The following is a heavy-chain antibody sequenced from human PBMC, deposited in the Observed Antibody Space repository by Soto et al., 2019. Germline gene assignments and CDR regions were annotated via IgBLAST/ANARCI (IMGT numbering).Heavy chain of an antibody. CDR1: GFTFSSYA. J-gene: IGHJ4*02. Sequence: GGSLRLSCAASGFTFSSYAMSWVRQAPGKGLEWVSAISGSGGSTYYADSVKGRFTISRDNSKNTLYLQMNSLRAEDTAVYYCAKERTKGWIQWEPFDYWGQGTLVTVSS. D-gene: IGHD5-18*01. CDR3: AKERTKGWIQWEPFDY. CDR2: ISGSGGST. V-gene: IGHV3-23*01.